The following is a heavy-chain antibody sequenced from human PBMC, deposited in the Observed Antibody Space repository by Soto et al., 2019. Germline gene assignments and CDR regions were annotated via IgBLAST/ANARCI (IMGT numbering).Heavy chain of an antibody. Sequence: EVQLLESGGGLAQPGGSLRLSCSASGFTFDNYAMSWVRQAPGKGLEWVSGISGSGVSTYYADSVKGRFTISRDNSKNTLFLQMNRLRAEDTAVYYCAKDPVQTTVTVFDHWGQGTLVTVSS. CDR3: AKDPVQTTVTVFDH. CDR1: GFTFDNYA. V-gene: IGHV3-23*01. D-gene: IGHD4-17*01. J-gene: IGHJ4*02. CDR2: ISGSGVST.